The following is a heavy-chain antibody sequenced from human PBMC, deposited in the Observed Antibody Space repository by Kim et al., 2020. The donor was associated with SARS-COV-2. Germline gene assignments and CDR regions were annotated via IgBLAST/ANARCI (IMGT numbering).Heavy chain of an antibody. CDR3: ARDLRILDWLPSHGMDV. J-gene: IGHJ6*02. Sequence: GGSLRLSCAASGFTFSSYGMHWVRQAPGKGLEWVAVIWYDGSNKYYADSVKGRFTISRDNSKNTLYLQMNSLRAEDTAVYYCARDLRILDWLPSHGMDVWGQGTTVTVSS. V-gene: IGHV3-33*01. D-gene: IGHD3-9*01. CDR2: IWYDGSNK. CDR1: GFTFSSYG.